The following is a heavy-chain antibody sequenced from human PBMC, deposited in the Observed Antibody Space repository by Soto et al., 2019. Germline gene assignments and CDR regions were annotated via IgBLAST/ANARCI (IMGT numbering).Heavy chain of an antibody. CDR2: IYSGGST. Sequence: EVQLVESGGGLVQPGGSLRLSCAASGFTVSSNYMSWVRQAPGKGLEWVSVIYSGGSTYYADSVKGRFTISRDNSKNTLYLQMNSLRAEDTAVYYCARDVRLEDFWSGYPAGNYMDVWGKGTTVTVSS. D-gene: IGHD3-3*01. CDR1: GFTVSSNY. J-gene: IGHJ6*03. V-gene: IGHV3-66*01. CDR3: ARDVRLEDFWSGYPAGNYMDV.